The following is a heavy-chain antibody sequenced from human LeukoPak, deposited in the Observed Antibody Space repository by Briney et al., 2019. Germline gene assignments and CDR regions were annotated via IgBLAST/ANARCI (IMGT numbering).Heavy chain of an antibody. V-gene: IGHV1-18*01. Sequence: GAAVKVSCKASGYSFTSYGISWVRQAPAQGLEWTGWISAYNGNTNYAQKLQGRVTMTTDTPTSTAYMERRSLRSDDTAVYYCASLYYGYVWGSYRSASVDAFDIWGQGTMVTVSS. CDR1: GYSFTSYG. D-gene: IGHD3-16*02. CDR2: ISAYNGNT. J-gene: IGHJ3*02. CDR3: ASLYYGYVWGSYRSASVDAFDI.